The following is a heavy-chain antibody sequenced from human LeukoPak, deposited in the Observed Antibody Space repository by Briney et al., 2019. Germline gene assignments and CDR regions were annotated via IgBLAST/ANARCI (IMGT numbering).Heavy chain of an antibody. CDR2: INPNSGGT. D-gene: IGHD6-6*01. V-gene: IGHV1-2*02. CDR1: GYTFTGYY. J-gene: IGHJ4*02. Sequence: ASVKASCKASGYTFTGYYMHWVRQAPGQGLEWMGWINPNSGGTDYAQKFQGRVTMTRDTSISTGHMELSRLRSDDTAVYYCAREEEYSNSFDYWGQGTLVTVSS. CDR3: AREEEYSNSFDY.